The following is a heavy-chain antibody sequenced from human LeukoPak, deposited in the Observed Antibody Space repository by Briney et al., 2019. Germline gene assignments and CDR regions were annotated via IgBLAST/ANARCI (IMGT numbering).Heavy chain of an antibody. Sequence: SETLSLTCTVSGGSISSSSYYWGWIRQPPGKGLEWIGSIYYSGSTYYNPSLKSRVTISVDTSKNQFSLKLSSVTAADTAVYYCARSKDYDFWSGYGIYFDYWGQGTLVTVSS. CDR1: GGSISSSSYY. J-gene: IGHJ4*02. CDR3: ARSKDYDFWSGYGIYFDY. CDR2: IYYSGST. V-gene: IGHV4-39*01. D-gene: IGHD3-3*01.